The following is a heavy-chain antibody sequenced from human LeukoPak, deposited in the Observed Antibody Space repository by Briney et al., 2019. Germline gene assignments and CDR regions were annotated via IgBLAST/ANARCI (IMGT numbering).Heavy chain of an antibody. J-gene: IGHJ6*02. CDR2: MNPNSGNT. V-gene: IGHV1-8*01. CDR1: GYTFTSYD. Sequence: ASVKVSCKASGYTFTSYDINWVRQATGQGLEWMGWMNPNSGNTGYALKFQGRVTMTRNTSISTAYMELSSLRSEDTAVYYCARGGYSSGWYYDYYYGMDVWGQGTTVTVSS. D-gene: IGHD6-19*01. CDR3: ARGGYSSGWYYDYYYGMDV.